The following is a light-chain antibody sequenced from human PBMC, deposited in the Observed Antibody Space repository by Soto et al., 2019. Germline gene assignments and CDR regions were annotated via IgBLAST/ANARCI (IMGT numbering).Light chain of an antibody. Sequence: DIVLTQSPGTRSVSPGERATLYCRASQSVSRNHLAWYQQKPGQAPRLLIYGGSSRATGIPVRFSGIGSETDFTLTITRMEPEDFAMDDCQPYSSSRTFGQGTKVDIK. V-gene: IGKV3-20*01. CDR3: QPYSSSRT. CDR2: GGS. CDR1: QSVSRNH. J-gene: IGKJ1*01.